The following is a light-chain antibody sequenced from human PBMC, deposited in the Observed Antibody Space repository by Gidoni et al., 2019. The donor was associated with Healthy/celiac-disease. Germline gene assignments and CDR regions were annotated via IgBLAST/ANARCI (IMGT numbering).Light chain of an antibody. CDR2: DNN. J-gene: IGLJ2*01. V-gene: IGLV1-51*01. CDR3: GTWDSSLSAVV. Sequence: QSVLTQPHSVSAAPGQKVTISCSGSSSNIGNNYVSWYQQLPGTAPKLLLYDNNKRPSGIPDRFSGSTSGTSATLGITGLQTGAEADYYCGTWDSSLSAVVFGGGTKLTVL. CDR1: SSNIGNNY.